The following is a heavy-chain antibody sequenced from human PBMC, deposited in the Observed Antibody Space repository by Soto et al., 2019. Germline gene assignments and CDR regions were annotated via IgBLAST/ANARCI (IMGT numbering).Heavy chain of an antibody. D-gene: IGHD6-19*01. CDR2: IIPIFGTA. Sequence: QVQLVQSGAEVKKPGSSVKVSCKASGGTFSSYAISWVRQAPGQGLEWMGGIIPIFGTANYAQKFQGRVTITADDSTSTAYMELSSLRSEDTAVYYCARYQYSSGWYGEAYWGQGTLVTVSS. CDR1: GGTFSSYA. J-gene: IGHJ4*02. V-gene: IGHV1-69*01. CDR3: ARYQYSSGWYGEAY.